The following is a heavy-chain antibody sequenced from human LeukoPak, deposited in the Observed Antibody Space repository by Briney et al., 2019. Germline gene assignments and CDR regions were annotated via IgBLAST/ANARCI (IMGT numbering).Heavy chain of an antibody. D-gene: IGHD2-2*01. V-gene: IGHV3-23*01. CDR2: ISGSGGST. Sequence: GGSLRLSCAASGFTFSSYAMSWVRQAPGKGLEWVSAISGSGGSTYYADSVKGRFTISRNNSKNTLYLQMNSLRAEDTAVYYCANSEDIVVVEVGWGQGTLVTVSS. CDR3: ANSEDIVVVEVG. CDR1: GFTFSSYA. J-gene: IGHJ4*02.